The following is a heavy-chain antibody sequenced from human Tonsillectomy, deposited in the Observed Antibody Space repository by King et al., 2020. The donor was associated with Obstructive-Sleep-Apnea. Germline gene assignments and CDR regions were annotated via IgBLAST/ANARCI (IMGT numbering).Heavy chain of an antibody. CDR2: ISCSSSYM. V-gene: IGHV3-21*01. CDR1: GFSFSSYS. D-gene: IGHD5-18*01. J-gene: IGHJ3*02. Sequence: VQLVESGGGLVKPGGSLRLSFAASGFSFSSYSMNWVRQAPGKGLEWVSSISCSSSYMYYEDSVKGRFTISRDNAKNSVYLQMNSLRAEDTAVYYCAREYTRGAFDIWGQGTMVTVSS. CDR3: AREYTRGAFDI.